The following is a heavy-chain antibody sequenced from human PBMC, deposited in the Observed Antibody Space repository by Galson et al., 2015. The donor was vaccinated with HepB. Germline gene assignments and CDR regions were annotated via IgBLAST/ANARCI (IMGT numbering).Heavy chain of an antibody. CDR1: GFTYSNNN. V-gene: IGHV3-33*08. J-gene: IGHJ6*02. CDR3: ARDGGDAMDV. CDR2: IWFDGTNK. Sequence: SLRLSCAASGFTYSNNNMHWARQAPGKGLEWVAVIWFDGTNKFHGDSVKGRFTISRDNSHNTLFLQMSSLRAEDTAEYYCARDGGDAMDVWGQGTTVTVSS. D-gene: IGHD3-16*01.